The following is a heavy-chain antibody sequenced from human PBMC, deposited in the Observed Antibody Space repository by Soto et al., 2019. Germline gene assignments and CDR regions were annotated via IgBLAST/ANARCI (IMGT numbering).Heavy chain of an antibody. CDR2: ISNDGTNK. D-gene: IGHD3-16*02. J-gene: IGHJ5*02. Sequence: VQLVESGGGVVQPGRSLRLSCAASGFTFNFYGIHWVRQAPGKGLEWVAVISNDGTNKYYADSVKGRFTISRDNAKNTLYLQMNSLRAEDTAVYYCAKNLPLGGVIAPFDPWGQGTLVTVSS. V-gene: IGHV3-30*18. CDR1: GFTFNFYG. CDR3: AKNLPLGGVIAPFDP.